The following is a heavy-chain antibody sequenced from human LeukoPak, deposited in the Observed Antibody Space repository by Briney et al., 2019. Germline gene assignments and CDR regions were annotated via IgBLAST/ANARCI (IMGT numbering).Heavy chain of an antibody. CDR2: IYSGGST. J-gene: IGHJ4*02. Sequence: GGSLRLSCAASGFTVSSNYMSWVRQAPGKGLEWVSVIYSGGSTYYADSVKGRFTISRDNSKNTLYLQMNSLRAEDTAVYYCAKHHPIHCSSTSCYTSYFDYWGQGTLVTVSS. D-gene: IGHD2-2*02. CDR1: GFTVSSNY. CDR3: AKHHPIHCSSTSCYTSYFDY. V-gene: IGHV3-66*04.